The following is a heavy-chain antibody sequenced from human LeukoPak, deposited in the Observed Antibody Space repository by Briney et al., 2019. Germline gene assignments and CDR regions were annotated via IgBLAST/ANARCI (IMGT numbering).Heavy chain of an antibody. CDR2: ISGSGGST. CDR1: GFTFSSYA. Sequence: GGSLRLSCAASGFTFSSYAMSWVRQAPGKGLEWVSAISGSGGSTYYADSVKDRFTISRDNSKNTLYLQMNSLRAEDTAVYYCAKDRGHYYDSSGYSPPDYWGQGTLVTVSS. J-gene: IGHJ4*02. CDR3: AKDRGHYYDSSGYSPPDY. D-gene: IGHD3-22*01. V-gene: IGHV3-23*01.